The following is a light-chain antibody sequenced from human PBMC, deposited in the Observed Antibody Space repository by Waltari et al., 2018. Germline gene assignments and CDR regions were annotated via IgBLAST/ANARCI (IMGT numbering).Light chain of an antibody. CDR3: QQRSNWPLT. V-gene: IGKV3-11*01. CDR2: DAS. Sequence: ELVLTQSPATLSLSPGERATLSCRASQSVSSYLAWYQQKPGQAPRLLIYDASNRATGIPARFSGSGSGTDFTLTISSLGPEDFAVYYCQQRSNWPLTFGGGTKVEIK. CDR1: QSVSSY. J-gene: IGKJ4*01.